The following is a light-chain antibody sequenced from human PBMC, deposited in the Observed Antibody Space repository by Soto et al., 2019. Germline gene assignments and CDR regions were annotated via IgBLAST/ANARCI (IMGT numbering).Light chain of an antibody. CDR3: SSYAGSNNYV. Sequence: SALTNPPSASWSPGQSVSVSCPVTISDVVGYNYVSWYQQHPGKAPKLMIYEVSKRPSGVPDRFSGSKSGNTASLTVSGLQAEDEADYYCSSYAGSNNYVFGTGTKVNVL. CDR1: ISDVVGYNY. V-gene: IGLV2-8*01. J-gene: IGLJ1*01. CDR2: EVS.